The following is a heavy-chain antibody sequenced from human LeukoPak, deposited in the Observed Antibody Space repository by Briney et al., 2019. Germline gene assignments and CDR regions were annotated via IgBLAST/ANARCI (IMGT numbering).Heavy chain of an antibody. CDR3: ARDVRDYYDNSGYYY. J-gene: IGHJ4*01. V-gene: IGHV3-48*02. CDR1: GFTFSSYS. Sequence: GGSLRLSCAASGFTFSSYSMNWVRQAPGKGLEWVSYISSSTSTIYYADSVKGRFTISRDNAKNSLYLQMNSLRDEDTAVYYCARDVRDYYDNSGYYYWGHGTLVTVSS. CDR2: ISSSTSTI. D-gene: IGHD3-22*01.